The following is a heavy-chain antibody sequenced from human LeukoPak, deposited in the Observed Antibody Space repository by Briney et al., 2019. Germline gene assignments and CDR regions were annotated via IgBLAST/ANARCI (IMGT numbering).Heavy chain of an antibody. CDR2: IYYSGST. J-gene: IGHJ6*03. D-gene: IGHD3-22*01. CDR1: GGSISSSSYY. V-gene: IGHV4-61*01. CDR3: TRGSIAYYYMDV. Sequence: SETLSLTCTVSGGSISSSSYYWSWIRRPPGKGLEWIGNIYYSGSTNYNPSLKSRVTISVGTSKNQFSLKLSSVTAADTAVYYCTRGSIAYYYMDVWGKGTTVTISS.